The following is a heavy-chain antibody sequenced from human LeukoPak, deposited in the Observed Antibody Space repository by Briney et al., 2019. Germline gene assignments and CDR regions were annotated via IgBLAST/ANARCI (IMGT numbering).Heavy chain of an antibody. V-gene: IGHV3-21*01. CDR3: ARDRIAARHGADY. D-gene: IGHD6-6*01. Sequence: GGSLRLSCAASGFTFSSYSMNWVRQAPGKGLEWVSSISSSSSYIYYADSVKGRFTISRDNAKNSLYLQMNSLRAEDTAVYYCARDRIAARHGADYWGQGTLVTVSS. CDR2: ISSSSSYI. J-gene: IGHJ4*02. CDR1: GFTFSSYS.